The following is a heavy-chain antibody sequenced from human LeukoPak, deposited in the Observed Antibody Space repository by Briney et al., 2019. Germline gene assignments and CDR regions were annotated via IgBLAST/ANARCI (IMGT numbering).Heavy chain of an antibody. Sequence: ASVKVSCKASGYTFTSYTMHWVRQAPGQRLEWMGWINAANGKTKYSQEFQGRVTITRDTSASTGYMELSSLRSEDMAVYYCARDRQWLGLDYWGQGTLVTVSS. CDR2: INAANGKT. V-gene: IGHV1-3*03. J-gene: IGHJ4*02. CDR3: ARDRQWLGLDY. CDR1: GYTFTSYT. D-gene: IGHD6-19*01.